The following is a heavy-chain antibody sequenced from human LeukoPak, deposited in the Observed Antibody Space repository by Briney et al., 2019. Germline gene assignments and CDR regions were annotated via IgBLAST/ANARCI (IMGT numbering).Heavy chain of an antibody. CDR2: ISGSGGST. J-gene: IGHJ4*02. D-gene: IGHD3-22*01. V-gene: IGHV3-23*01. CDR3: TKKTSYYDSSGALDY. Sequence: PGGSLRLSCTASGFPFSNYDMTWVRQAPGKGPVWLSVISGSGGSTYHADSVKGRFTISRDNTKNTLFLQMNSLRAEDTAVYYCTKKTSYYDSSGALDYWGQGTLVTVSS. CDR1: GFPFSNYD.